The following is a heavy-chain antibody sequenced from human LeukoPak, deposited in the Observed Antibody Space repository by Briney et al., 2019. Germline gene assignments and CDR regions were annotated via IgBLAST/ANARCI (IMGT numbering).Heavy chain of an antibody. CDR2: ISWNSGSI. D-gene: IGHD4-17*01. Sequence: GRSLRLSCAASGFTFDDYAMHWVRHAPGKGLEWVSGISWNSGSIGYADSVKGRFTISRDNAKNSLYLQMNGLRAEDTALYYCAKDILRTVTTLLPDYWGQGTLVTVSS. CDR3: AKDILRTVTTLLPDY. V-gene: IGHV3-9*01. J-gene: IGHJ4*02. CDR1: GFTFDDYA.